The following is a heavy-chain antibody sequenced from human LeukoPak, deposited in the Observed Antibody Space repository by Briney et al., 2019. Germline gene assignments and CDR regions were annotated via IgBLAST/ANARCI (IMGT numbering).Heavy chain of an antibody. J-gene: IGHJ4*02. CDR2: IKQDGSEK. V-gene: IGHV3-7*01. D-gene: IGHD5-12*01. CDR1: RFTFSSYG. CDR3: ARVVATISY. Sequence: PGGSLRLSCAASRFTFSSYGMHWVRQAPGKGLEWVANIKQDGSEKYYVDSVKGRFTISRDNAKNSLYLQMNSLRAEDTAVYYCARVVATISYWGQGTLVTVSS.